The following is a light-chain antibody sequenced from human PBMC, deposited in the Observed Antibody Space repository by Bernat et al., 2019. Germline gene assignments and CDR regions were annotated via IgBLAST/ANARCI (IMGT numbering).Light chain of an antibody. CDR2: EDY. CDR1: SGNIASNY. J-gene: IGLJ2*01. V-gene: IGLV6-57*04. Sequence: FTLTQPRSVSGSPGETVTISCTRSSGNIASNYVQRYQQRPASGVTTVIFEDYQRPSGVPDRFSGAIDSSSNSAFLKISGLQTEDEADYFCQSYDGSSPVIFGGGTKVTAL. CDR3: QSYDGSSPVI.